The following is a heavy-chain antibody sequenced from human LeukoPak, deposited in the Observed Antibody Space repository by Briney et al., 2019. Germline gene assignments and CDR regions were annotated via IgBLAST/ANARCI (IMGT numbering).Heavy chain of an antibody. CDR3: ARGSRYFDWLYYFDY. Sequence: SVKVSCKASGGTFSSYAISWVRQAPGQGLEWMGGIIPIFGTANYAQKFQGRVTITADESTTTAYMELSSLRSEDTAVYYCARGSRYFDWLYYFDYWGQGTLVTVSS. J-gene: IGHJ4*02. CDR1: GGTFSSYA. CDR2: IIPIFGTA. D-gene: IGHD3-9*01. V-gene: IGHV1-69*13.